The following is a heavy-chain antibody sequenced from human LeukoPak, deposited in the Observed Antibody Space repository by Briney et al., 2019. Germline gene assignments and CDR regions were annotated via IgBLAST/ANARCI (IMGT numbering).Heavy chain of an antibody. CDR2: MNPRSGNT. V-gene: IGHV1-8*01. Sequence: ASVKVSCKTSGDTFTSYDINWVRQATGQGLESMGWMNPRSGNTIYTQKFQGRVAMTRDTSTSTAYMELSSLRSEDTAVYYCARGGTLVQGVTILYGMDVWGQGTTVTVSS. J-gene: IGHJ6*02. CDR1: GDTFTSYD. D-gene: IGHD3-10*01. CDR3: ARGGTLVQGVTILYGMDV.